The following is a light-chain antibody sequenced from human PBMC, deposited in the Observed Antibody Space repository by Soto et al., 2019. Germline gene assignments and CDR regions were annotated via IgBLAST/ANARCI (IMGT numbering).Light chain of an antibody. J-gene: IGKJ2*01. CDR3: QQYDTFSYT. V-gene: IGKV1-5*03. Sequence: DIQMTQSPSTLSASVGDRVTITCRASQSISTWLAWYQQKPGKAPKLLLYKASTLETGVPSRFSGSGSGTKFTLPISSLQPDDFATYYCQQYDTFSYTFGQGTKLEIK. CDR2: KAS. CDR1: QSISTW.